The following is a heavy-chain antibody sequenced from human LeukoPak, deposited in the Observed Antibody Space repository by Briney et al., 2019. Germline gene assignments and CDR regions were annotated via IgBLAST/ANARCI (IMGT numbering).Heavy chain of an antibody. CDR2: IYYNGDT. CDR3: ARGPNTAGNYRAFDL. Sequence: PSETLSLTCTVSSGSISSTTYYWAWIRQPPGKGLEWIGSIYYNGDTYYNPSLKSRVIISADTSKNQFTLKLTSVTAADTAAYYCARGPNTAGNYRAFDLWGQGTKVTVSS. V-gene: IGHV4-39*06. CDR1: SGSISSTTYY. J-gene: IGHJ3*01. D-gene: IGHD4-11*01.